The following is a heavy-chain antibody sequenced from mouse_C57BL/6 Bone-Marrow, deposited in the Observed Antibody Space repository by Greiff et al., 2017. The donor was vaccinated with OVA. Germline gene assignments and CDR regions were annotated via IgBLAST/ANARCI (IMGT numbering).Heavy chain of an antibody. CDR3: ARSGPTYFDV. V-gene: IGHV1-59*01. CDR1: GYTFTSYW. D-gene: IGHD3-1*01. J-gene: IGHJ1*03. CDR2: IDPSDSYT. Sequence: QVQLQQSGAELVRPGTSVKLSCKASGYTFTSYWMHWVKQRPGQGLEWIGVIDPSDSYTNYNQKFKGKATLTVDTSSSTAYMQLSSLTSEDSAVYYCARSGPTYFDVWGTGTTVTVSS.